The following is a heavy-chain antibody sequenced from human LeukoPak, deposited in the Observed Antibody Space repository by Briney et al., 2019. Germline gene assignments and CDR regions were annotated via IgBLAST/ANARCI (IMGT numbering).Heavy chain of an antibody. D-gene: IGHD2-21*01. Sequence: GESLRISCKGSGYSFTRYWISWVRQMPGKGLEWMGRVDPSDSYTNYSPSFQGHVSISADKSISTAYLQWRSLKASDTAMYYCARLFRDDVFDIWGQGTMVTVSS. CDR3: ARLFRDDVFDI. CDR1: GYSFTRYW. V-gene: IGHV5-10-1*01. CDR2: VDPSDSYT. J-gene: IGHJ3*02.